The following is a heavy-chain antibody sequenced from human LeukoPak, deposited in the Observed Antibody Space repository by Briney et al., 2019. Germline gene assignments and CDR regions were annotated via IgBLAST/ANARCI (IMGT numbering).Heavy chain of an antibody. CDR3: AKPRGGWYLFDW. CDR2: ISGSDGSA. CDR1: GFTFSNYA. D-gene: IGHD6-19*01. J-gene: IGHJ4*02. Sequence: GGPLRLSCAASGFTFSNYAVSWVRQPTGKGLEWVTGISGSDGSAYYADSVKGRFTIYIHNSKNPLYLQMNSLRPEGTAVYYCAKPRGGWYLFDWWGEGSLVSVSS. V-gene: IGHV3-23*01.